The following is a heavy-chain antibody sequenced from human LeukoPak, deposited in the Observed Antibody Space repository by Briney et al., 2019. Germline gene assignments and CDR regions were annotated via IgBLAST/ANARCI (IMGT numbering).Heavy chain of an antibody. CDR3: ARRYCSSQTWCAFDI. CDR2: ISAYNGNT. D-gene: IGHD2-2*01. Sequence: ASVKVSCKASGYTFTSYGISWVRQAPGQGLEWMGWISAYNGNTNYAQKLQGRVTMTTDTSTSTAYMELRSLRSDDTAVYYCARRYCSSQTWCAFDIWGQGTMVTVSS. V-gene: IGHV1-18*01. J-gene: IGHJ3*02. CDR1: GYTFTSYG.